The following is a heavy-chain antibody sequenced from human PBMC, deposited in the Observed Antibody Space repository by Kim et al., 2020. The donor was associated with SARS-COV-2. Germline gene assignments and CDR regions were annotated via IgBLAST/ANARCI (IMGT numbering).Heavy chain of an antibody. CDR3: ARDSYGSGSYFPGVWYGMDV. J-gene: IGHJ6*02. V-gene: IGHV1-18*04. Sequence: ASVKVSCKASGYTFTSYGISWVRQAPGQGLEWMGWISAYNGNTNYAQKLQGRVTMTTDTSTSTAYMELRSLRSDDTAVYYCARDSYGSGSYFPGVWYGMDVWGQGTTVTVSS. CDR1: GYTFTSYG. D-gene: IGHD3-10*01. CDR2: ISAYNGNT.